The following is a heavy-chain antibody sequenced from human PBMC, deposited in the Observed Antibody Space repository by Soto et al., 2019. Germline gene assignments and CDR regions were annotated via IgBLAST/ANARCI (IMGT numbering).Heavy chain of an antibody. CDR3: ARDSSGPGYSYGKFDY. Sequence: SETLSLTCTVSVVSVITGGYFWTWIRQHPGKGLEWIGNIYYSGMTYYNPSLRGRVSISLDPSESQFSLKLNSVTAADTAVYYCARDSSGPGYSYGKFDYWGQGALVTVSS. CDR1: VVSVITGGYF. J-gene: IGHJ4*02. V-gene: IGHV4-31*03. CDR2: IYYSGMT. D-gene: IGHD5-18*01.